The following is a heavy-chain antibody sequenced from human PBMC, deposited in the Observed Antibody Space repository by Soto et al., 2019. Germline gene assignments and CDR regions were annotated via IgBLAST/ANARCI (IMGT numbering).Heavy chain of an antibody. V-gene: IGHV1-46*01. J-gene: IGHJ4*02. CDR3: ARGLGLGDY. D-gene: IGHD3-9*01. Sequence: QVQLVQSGAEVKKPGASVKLSCKASGYTFTSYYIHWVRQAPGQGLEWIGIINPNGGSTNYAHNCKGRLTVTRDTSPATVYMELGAGTSEDTAVYYCARGLGLGDYWGQGTLVTVSS. CDR2: INPNGGST. CDR1: GYTFTSYY.